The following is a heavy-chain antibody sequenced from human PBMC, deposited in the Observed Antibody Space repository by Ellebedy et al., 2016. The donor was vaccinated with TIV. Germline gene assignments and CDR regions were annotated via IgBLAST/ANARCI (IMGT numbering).Heavy chain of an antibody. CDR3: ARRDYYGSGSYSQGTDY. V-gene: IGHV4-59*08. CDR1: GGSISSYY. J-gene: IGHJ4*02. CDR2: IYYSGST. D-gene: IGHD3-10*01. Sequence: MPSETLSLTCTVSGGSISSYYWSWIRQPPGKGLEWIGYIYYSGSTNYNPSLKSRVTISVDTSKNQFSLKLSSVTAADTAVYYCARRDYYGSGSYSQGTDYWGQGTLVTVSS.